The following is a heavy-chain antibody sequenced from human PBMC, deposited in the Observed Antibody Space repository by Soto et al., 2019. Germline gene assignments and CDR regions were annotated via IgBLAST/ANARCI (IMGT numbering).Heavy chain of an antibody. CDR2: SSGGGDTT. V-gene: IGHV3-23*01. Sequence: EVQLLESGGGLVQPGGSLRLSCAASGFTFNNYAMTWVRQAPGKGMEWVSASSGGGDTTSYADSVKGRFTVSRDGSKNTLYLQLSSLRDEDTALYYCAKGRGGSGSLTPRVDFWGQGTLVTVSS. CDR3: AKGRGGSGSLTPRVDF. D-gene: IGHD3-10*01. CDR1: GFTFNNYA. J-gene: IGHJ4*02.